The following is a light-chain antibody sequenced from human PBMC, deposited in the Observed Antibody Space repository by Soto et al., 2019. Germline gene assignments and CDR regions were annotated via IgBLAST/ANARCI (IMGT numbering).Light chain of an antibody. V-gene: IGLV2-8*01. Sequence: QSALTQPPSASGSRGQSVTISCTGTSVDINYVSWFQQHPGKAPKLIICEVTKRPSGVPDRFSGSKSGNTASLTVSGLQDDDEADYYCSSYAGRDIWVFGGGIKVTVL. CDR3: SSYAGRDIWV. CDR2: EVT. J-gene: IGLJ3*02. CDR1: SVDINY.